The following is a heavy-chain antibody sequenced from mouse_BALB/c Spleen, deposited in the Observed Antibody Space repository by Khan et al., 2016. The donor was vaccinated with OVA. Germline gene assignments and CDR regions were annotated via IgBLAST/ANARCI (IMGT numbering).Heavy chain of an antibody. CDR2: IYPGKGYT. V-gene: IGHV1S134*01. D-gene: IGHD2-14*01. Sequence: EVQLQESGAELGRPGSSVKLSCKTSGNTFTSYGITWVKQRSGQGLEWIGYIYPGKGYTEYNEKFQGKAILNSDTSSSTAYMQLRSLTSDDSAIYFSTTSYYRYYFDYWGQGTTLTVSS. CDR1: GNTFTSYG. CDR3: TTSYYRYYFDY. J-gene: IGHJ2*01.